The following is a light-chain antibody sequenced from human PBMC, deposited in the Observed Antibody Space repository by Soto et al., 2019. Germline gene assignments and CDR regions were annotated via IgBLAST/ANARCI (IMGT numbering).Light chain of an antibody. Sequence: QSALTQPRSVSGSPGQSVTISCTGTNSDVGGYNFVSWYQQLPGKAPKLMISAVSQRPSGVPDRFSGSKSGNTASLTISGLKADDEAEYFCCSYTASDIWVFGVGTKVTVL. CDR1: NSDVGGYNF. V-gene: IGLV2-11*01. CDR3: CSYTASDIWV. CDR2: AVS. J-gene: IGLJ3*02.